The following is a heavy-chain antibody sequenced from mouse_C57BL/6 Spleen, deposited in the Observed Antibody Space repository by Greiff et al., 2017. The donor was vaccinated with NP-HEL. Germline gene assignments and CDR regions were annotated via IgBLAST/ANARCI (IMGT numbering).Heavy chain of an antibody. CDR2: IDPSDSYT. V-gene: IGHV1-59*01. J-gene: IGHJ1*03. CDR1: GYTFTSYW. D-gene: IGHD1-1*01. CDR3: ARRNYGSSYGYFDV. Sequence: QVQLKQPGAELVRPGTSVKLSCKASGYTFTSYWMHWVKQRPGQGLEWIGVIDPSDSYTNYNQKFKGKATLTVDTSSSTAYMQLSSLTSEDSAVYYCARRNYGSSYGYFDVWGTGTTVTVSS.